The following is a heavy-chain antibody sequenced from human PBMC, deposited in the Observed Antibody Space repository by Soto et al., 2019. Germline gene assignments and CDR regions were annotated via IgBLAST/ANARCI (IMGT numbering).Heavy chain of an antibody. V-gene: IGHV1-69*12. CDR2: IIPIFGTA. CDR1: GGTFSSYA. D-gene: IGHD2-15*01. J-gene: IGHJ4*02. Sequence: QVQLVQSGAEVKKPGSSVKVSCKASGGTFSSYAISWVRQAPGQGLEWMGGIIPIFGTANYAQKFQGRVTIPAADPTGTAYRGVGGWGSGAPAVYYWGKGYCGGGSCSAFASWGQGPRVTVSS. CDR3: GKGYCGGGSCSAFAS.